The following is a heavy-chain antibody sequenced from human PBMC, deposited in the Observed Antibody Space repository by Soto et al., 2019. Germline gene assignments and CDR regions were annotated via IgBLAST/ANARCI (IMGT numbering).Heavy chain of an antibody. D-gene: IGHD3-10*01. J-gene: IGHJ2*01. CDR3: ARDGSGSYYLGDWYFDL. V-gene: IGHV4-61*01. CDR2: IYYSGST. Sequence: QVQLQESGPGLVKPSETLSLTCTVSGGSVSSGSYYWSWIRQPPGKGLEWIGYIYYSGSTNYNPSLKSRVTLAVDTSKNQFSLKLSSVTAADTAVYYCARDGSGSYYLGDWYFDLWGRGTLVTVSS. CDR1: GGSVSSGSYY.